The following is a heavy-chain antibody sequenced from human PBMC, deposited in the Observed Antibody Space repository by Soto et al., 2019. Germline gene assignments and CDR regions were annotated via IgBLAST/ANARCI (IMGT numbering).Heavy chain of an antibody. J-gene: IGHJ6*02. CDR3: ARGGSYYYYGMDV. V-gene: IGHV3-23*01. CDR1: GFTFSGYA. CDR2: ISGSGANT. Sequence: EVQLLESGGGLVQPGGSQRLSCAASGFTFSGYAMTWVRQAPGKGLEWVSSISGSGANTYYADSVKGRFTISRDNSKNSLYLQMNSLRAEDTAVYYCARGGSYYYYGMDVWGQGTTVTVSS.